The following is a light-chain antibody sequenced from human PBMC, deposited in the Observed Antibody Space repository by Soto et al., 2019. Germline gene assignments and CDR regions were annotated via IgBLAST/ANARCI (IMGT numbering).Light chain of an antibody. CDR3: QTYDETNQWV. CDR1: SGSIGSNY. CDR2: EDN. Sequence: NFMLTQPHSVSESPGKTVTIPCTRSSGSIGSNYVQWYQQRPGSGPTTLIYEDNRRPSGVPDRFSGSIDSSSNSASLIISGLKTEDEADYYCQTYDETNQWVFGGGTQLTVL. V-gene: IGLV6-57*04. J-gene: IGLJ3*02.